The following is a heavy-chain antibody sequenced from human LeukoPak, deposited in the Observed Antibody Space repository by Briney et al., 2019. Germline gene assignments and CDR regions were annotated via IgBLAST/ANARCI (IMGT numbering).Heavy chain of an antibody. Sequence: GGSLRLSCAASGFTFSSYSMNWVRQAPGKGLEWVSSISSSSSYIYYADSVKGRFTISRDNAKNSLYLQMNSLRAEDTAVYYCARVSRQDTGAGEDYFDYWGQGTLVTVSS. CDR2: ISSSSSYI. CDR1: GFTFSSYS. V-gene: IGHV3-21*01. CDR3: ARVSRQDTGAGEDYFDY. J-gene: IGHJ4*02. D-gene: IGHD1-14*01.